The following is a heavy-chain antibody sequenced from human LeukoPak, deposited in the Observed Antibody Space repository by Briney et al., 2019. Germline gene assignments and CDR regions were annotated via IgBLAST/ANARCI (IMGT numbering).Heavy chain of an antibody. J-gene: IGHJ4*02. D-gene: IGHD2-21*02. Sequence: SETLSLTCTVSGGPISSGDYYWSWIRQPPGKGLEWIGYIYYSGSTYYNPSLKSRVTISVDTSKNQFSLKLSSVTAADTAVYYCARVDGDSLFDYWGQGTLVTVSS. V-gene: IGHV4-30-4*01. CDR3: ARVDGDSLFDY. CDR2: IYYSGST. CDR1: GGPISSGDYY.